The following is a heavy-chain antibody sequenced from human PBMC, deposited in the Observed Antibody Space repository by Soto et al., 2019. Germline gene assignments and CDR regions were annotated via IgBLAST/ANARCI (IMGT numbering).Heavy chain of an antibody. J-gene: IGHJ4*02. CDR3: ARVLAVRDGYNYFDY. V-gene: IGHV4-61*01. D-gene: IGHD5-12*01. CDR2: IYYSGST. CDR1: GGSVSSGSYY. Sequence: NPSETLSLTCTVSGGSVSSGSYYWSWIRQPPGKGLEWIGYIYYSGSTNYNPSLKSRVTISVDTSKNQFSLKLSSVTAADTAVYYCARVLAVRDGYNYFDYWGQGTLVTVSS.